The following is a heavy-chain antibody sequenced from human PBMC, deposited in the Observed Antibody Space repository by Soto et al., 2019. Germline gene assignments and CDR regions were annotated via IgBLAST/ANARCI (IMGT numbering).Heavy chain of an antibody. Sequence: GGPLRLSCAASGFTFSSYAMSWVRQAPGKGLEWVSAISGSGGSTYYADSAKGRFTISRDNSKNTLYLQMNSLRAEDTAVYYCAKDLKGGYPQIDYWGQGTLVTVSS. CDR1: GFTFSSYA. CDR3: AKDLKGGYPQIDY. V-gene: IGHV3-23*01. D-gene: IGHD5-12*01. CDR2: ISGSGGST. J-gene: IGHJ4*02.